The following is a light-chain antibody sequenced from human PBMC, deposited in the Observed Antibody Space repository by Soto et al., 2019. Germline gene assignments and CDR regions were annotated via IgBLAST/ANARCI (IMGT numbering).Light chain of an antibody. CDR2: YAS. CDR1: QSVSSN. J-gene: IGKJ1*01. V-gene: IGKV3-15*01. CDR3: QQYNDWPT. Sequence: EKVMTQSPGTLSVSPGERATLSCRASQSVSSNLAWYQQKPGQAPRLLISYASTRASGIPARFSGSGSGTEFTLTIRSLQSDGVAVYCCQQYNDWPTFGEGTTVEIE.